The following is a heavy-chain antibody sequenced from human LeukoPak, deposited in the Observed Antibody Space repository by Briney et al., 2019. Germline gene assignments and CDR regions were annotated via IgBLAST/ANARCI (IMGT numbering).Heavy chain of an antibody. CDR2: IYYSGST. D-gene: IGHD3-22*01. CDR3: ARGEVIPDY. Sequence: SETLSLTCTVSGGSISGSSYYWGWIRQPPGKGLEWIGSIYYSGSTYYNPSLKSRVTISVDTSKNQFSLKLSSVTAADTAVYYCARGEVIPDYWGQGTLVTVSS. CDR1: GGSISGSSYY. V-gene: IGHV4-39*07. J-gene: IGHJ4*02.